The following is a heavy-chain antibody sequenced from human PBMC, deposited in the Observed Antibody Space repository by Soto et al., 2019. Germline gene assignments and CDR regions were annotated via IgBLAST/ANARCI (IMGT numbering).Heavy chain of an antibody. CDR1: GGTFGSYA. CDR2: IIPTFGTT. Sequence: GASVKVSCKASGGTFGSYAITWVRQAPGQGLEWVGRIIPTFGTTNYAQNLQGRVTISADKSTLTSYMELHSLTSDDTALYYCARDRTDSGYYTNWLDPWGQGTQVTVSS. J-gene: IGHJ5*02. D-gene: IGHD3-22*01. V-gene: IGHV1-69*06. CDR3: ARDRTDSGYYTNWLDP.